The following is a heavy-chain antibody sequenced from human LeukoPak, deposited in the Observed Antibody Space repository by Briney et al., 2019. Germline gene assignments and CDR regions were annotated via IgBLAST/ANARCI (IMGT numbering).Heavy chain of an antibody. CDR2: TFYSGST. J-gene: IGHJ6*02. V-gene: IGHV4-59*01. CDR3: ARVGGGNYYYYGMDV. D-gene: IGHD1-1*01. CDR1: GGSISSYY. Sequence: SETLSLTCTVSGGSISSYYWSWIRQPPGKGLEWIGYTFYSGSTNYNPSLKSRVTISVDTSKNQFSLKLSSVTAADTAVYYCARVGGGNYYYYGMDVWGQGTTVTVSS.